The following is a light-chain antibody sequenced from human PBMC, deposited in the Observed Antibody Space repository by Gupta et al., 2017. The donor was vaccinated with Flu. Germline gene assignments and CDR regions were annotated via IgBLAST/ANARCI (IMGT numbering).Light chain of an antibody. Sequence: IVMTQSPAPLSVSPAERATLSCRASQSVSSNLAWYQQKPGQAPRLLIYGASTRATGIPARFSGSGSGTEFTLTISSLQSEDFAVYYCQQYNNWPPRDSFGQGTKLEIK. CDR3: QQYNNWPPRDS. J-gene: IGKJ2*03. V-gene: IGKV3-15*01. CDR2: GAS. CDR1: QSVSSN.